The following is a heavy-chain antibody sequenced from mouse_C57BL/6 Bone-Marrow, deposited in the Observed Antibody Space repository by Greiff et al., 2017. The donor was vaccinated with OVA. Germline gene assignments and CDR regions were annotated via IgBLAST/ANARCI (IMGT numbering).Heavy chain of an antibody. CDR3: ARHEEVYDGYYRPFDY. V-gene: IGHV1-62-2*01. D-gene: IGHD2-3*01. CDR2: FYPGSGSI. Sequence: VHLVESGAELVKPGASVKLSCKASGYTFTEYTIHWVKQRSGQGLEWIGWFYPGSGSIKYNEKFKDKATLTADKSSSTVYMELSRLTSEDSAVYCCARHEEVYDGYYRPFDYWGQGTTLTVSS. J-gene: IGHJ2*01. CDR1: GYTFTEYT.